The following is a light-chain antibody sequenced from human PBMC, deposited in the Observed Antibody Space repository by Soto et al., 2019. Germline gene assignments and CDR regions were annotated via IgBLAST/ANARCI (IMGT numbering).Light chain of an antibody. V-gene: IGKV3-20*01. CDR2: GAS. CDR3: QQYGSSPMYT. CDR1: QSVSSSY. Sequence: EIVLTQSPGTLSLSPGERATLSCRASQSVSSSYLAWYQQKPGLAPRLLIYGASSRATGIPYRFSGSGSGTDFTLTISRLEPEDFAVYYCQQYGSSPMYTFGQGTKLEIK. J-gene: IGKJ2*01.